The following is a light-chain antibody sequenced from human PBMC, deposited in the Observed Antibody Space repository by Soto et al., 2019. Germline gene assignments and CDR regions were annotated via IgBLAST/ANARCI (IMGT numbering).Light chain of an antibody. CDR2: SNS. Sequence: QSVLTHPPSVSRAPGHRVTISCTGSSSNIGAGYDVHWYQQLPGTAPKLLMYSNSNRPSGVPDRFSGSKSGSSASLDITGLQAEDEADYYCQSYDSSMSSYVFGSGTKVTVL. CDR3: QSYDSSMSSYV. J-gene: IGLJ1*01. V-gene: IGLV1-40*01. CDR1: SSNIGAGYD.